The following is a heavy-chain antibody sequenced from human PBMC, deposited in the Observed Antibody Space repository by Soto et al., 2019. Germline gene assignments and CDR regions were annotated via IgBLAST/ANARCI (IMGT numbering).Heavy chain of an antibody. Sequence: QVQLQESGPGLVKPSGTLSLTCAVSGGSISSSNWWSWVRQPPGKGLEWIGEIYHSGSTNYNPSRTRRVTISVDKSKNQFSLKLSSVTAADTAGYCCARVSGSYYYGMDVWGQGTTVTVSS. V-gene: IGHV4-4*01. CDR2: IYHSGST. J-gene: IGHJ6*02. CDR3: ARVSGSYYYGMDV. CDR1: GGSISSSNW.